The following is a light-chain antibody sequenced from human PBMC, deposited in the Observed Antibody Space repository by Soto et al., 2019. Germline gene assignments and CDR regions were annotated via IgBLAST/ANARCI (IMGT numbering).Light chain of an antibody. CDR1: SSNIGAGYD. Sequence: QSVLTQPPSVSGAPGQRVTISCTGSSSNIGAGYDVHWYQQLPGTAPKLLIYGNSNRPSGVPDRFSGSKSGTSASLAITGLQAEDEADYYCQSYDSSLGSVAFGGGTKLTVL. CDR2: GNS. V-gene: IGLV1-40*01. CDR3: QSYDSSLGSVA. J-gene: IGLJ2*01.